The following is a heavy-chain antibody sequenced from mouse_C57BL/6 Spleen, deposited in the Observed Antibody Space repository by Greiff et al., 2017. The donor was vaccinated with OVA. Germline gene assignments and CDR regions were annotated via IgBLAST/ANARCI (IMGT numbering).Heavy chain of an antibody. CDR1: GYAFSSYW. D-gene: IGHD2-1*01. V-gene: IGHV1-80*01. CDR3: ASRGDYGNFDY. J-gene: IGHJ2*01. CDR2: IYPGDGDT. Sequence: QVQLQQSGAELVKPGASVKISCKASGYAFSSYWMNWVKQRPGKGLEWIGQIYPGDGDTNYNGKFKGKATLTADKSSSTAYMQLSSLTSEDSAVYFCASRGDYGNFDYWGQGTTLTVSS.